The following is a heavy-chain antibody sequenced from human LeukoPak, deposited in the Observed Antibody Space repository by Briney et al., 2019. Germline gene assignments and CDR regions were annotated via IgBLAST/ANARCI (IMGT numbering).Heavy chain of an antibody. CDR3: TIPRSGRDY. V-gene: IGHV3-21*06. J-gene: IGHJ4*02. CDR1: GFTFSDYS. Sequence: GGSLRLSCAGSGFTFSDYSMNWVRQTPGKRLEWVSSINNSSSYIYYADSVKGRFTISRDNAKNSLYLQMNSLRVEDTAVYYCTIPRSGRDYWGQGTLVTVSS. CDR2: INNSSSYI. D-gene: IGHD3-10*01.